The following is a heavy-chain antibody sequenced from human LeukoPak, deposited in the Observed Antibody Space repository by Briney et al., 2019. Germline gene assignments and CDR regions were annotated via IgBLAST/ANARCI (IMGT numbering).Heavy chain of an antibody. J-gene: IGHJ3*02. CDR1: GGSISSYY. CDR2: IDYSGST. CDR3: ARNDAFDI. Sequence: PSETLSLTCSVSGGSISSYYWTWIRQSPGKGLEWVGHIDYSGSTNYNPSLKSRVTISVDTSKNQFSLKLSSVTAADTAVYYCARNDAFDIWGQGTMVTVSS. V-gene: IGHV4-59*08.